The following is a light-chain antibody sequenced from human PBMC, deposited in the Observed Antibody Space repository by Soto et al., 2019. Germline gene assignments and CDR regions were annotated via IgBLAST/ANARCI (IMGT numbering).Light chain of an antibody. CDR1: QSVRSSY. Sequence: EIVLTQSPGTLSLSPGERATLNCRASQSVRSSYLAWYQQQPGQAPRLLIYGASSRATGIPDRFSGSGSGTDFTLTISRLEPEDFAVYYCQQYGSSPGTFGQGTKVDIK. J-gene: IGKJ1*01. V-gene: IGKV3-20*01. CDR2: GAS. CDR3: QQYGSSPGT.